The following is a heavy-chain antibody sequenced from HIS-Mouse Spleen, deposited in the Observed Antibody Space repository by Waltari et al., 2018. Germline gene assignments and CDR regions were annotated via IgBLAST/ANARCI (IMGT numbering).Heavy chain of an antibody. CDR1: GFTFSSYA. CDR3: AKVVEGAPDAFDI. Sequence: EVQLLESGGGLVQPGGSLRLSCAASGFTFSSYAMGWVRQAPGKGLEWVSAISGSGGSTYYADSVKGRFTISRDNSKNTLYLQMNSLRAEDTAVYYCAKVVEGAPDAFDIWGQGTMVTVSS. V-gene: IGHV3-23*01. J-gene: IGHJ3*02. CDR2: ISGSGGST. D-gene: IGHD1-26*01.